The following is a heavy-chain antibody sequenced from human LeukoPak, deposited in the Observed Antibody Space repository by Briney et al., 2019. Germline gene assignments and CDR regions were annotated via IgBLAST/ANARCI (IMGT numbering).Heavy chain of an antibody. V-gene: IGHV3-30*03. CDR2: ISYDGSNK. CDR1: EFTLSSYD. Sequence: GGSLRLSCAASEFTLSSYDMHWVRQAPGKGLEWVAVISYDGSNKYYADSVKGRFTISRDNSKNTLYLQMNSLRADDTAVYYCARRAGAYSHPYDYWGQGTLVTVSS. CDR3: ARRAGAYSHPYDY. D-gene: IGHD4/OR15-4a*01. J-gene: IGHJ4*02.